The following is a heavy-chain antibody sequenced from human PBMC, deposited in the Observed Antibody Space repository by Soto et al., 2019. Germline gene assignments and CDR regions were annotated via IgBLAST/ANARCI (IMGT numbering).Heavy chain of an antibody. CDR1: GGSISSYY. CDR2: IYYSGST. J-gene: IGHJ6*02. V-gene: IGHV4-59*01. CDR3: ARDRGSSYGYYYYYGMDV. Sequence: SETLSLTCTVSGGSISSYYWSWIRQPPGKGLEWIGYIYYSGSTNYNPSLKSRVTISVDTSKNQFSLKLSSVTAADTAVYYCARDRGSSYGYYYYYGMDVWGQGTTVTVSS. D-gene: IGHD5-18*01.